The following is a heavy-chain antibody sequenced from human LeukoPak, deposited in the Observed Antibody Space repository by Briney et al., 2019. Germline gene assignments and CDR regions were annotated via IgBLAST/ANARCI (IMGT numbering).Heavy chain of an antibody. Sequence: GRSLRLSCAASGFTFSSYGMHWVRQAPGKGLEWVAVISYDGSNKYYADSVKGRFTISRDNSKNTLYLQMNSPRAEDTAVYYCAKGLWYYYDSSGYVDYWGQGTLVTVSS. J-gene: IGHJ4*02. CDR2: ISYDGSNK. D-gene: IGHD3-22*01. V-gene: IGHV3-30*18. CDR3: AKGLWYYYDSSGYVDY. CDR1: GFTFSSYG.